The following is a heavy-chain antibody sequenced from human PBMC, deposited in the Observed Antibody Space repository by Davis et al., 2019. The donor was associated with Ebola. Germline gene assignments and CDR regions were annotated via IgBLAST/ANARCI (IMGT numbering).Heavy chain of an antibody. CDR1: GFTFNSYA. D-gene: IGHD3-9*01. J-gene: IGHJ4*02. Sequence: PGGSLRLSCAASGFTFNSYAVTWVRQASGKGLEWVSTISGSGDATYYADSVKGRFTISRDNAKNSLYLQMNSLRAEDTAVYYCARDSNPDYDILTGPIQNWGQGTLVTVS. V-gene: IGHV3-23*01. CDR2: ISGSGDAT. CDR3: ARDSNPDYDILTGPIQN.